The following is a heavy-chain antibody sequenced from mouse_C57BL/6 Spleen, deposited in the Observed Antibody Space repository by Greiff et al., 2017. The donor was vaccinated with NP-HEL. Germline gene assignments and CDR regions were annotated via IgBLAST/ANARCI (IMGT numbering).Heavy chain of an antibody. Sequence: EVQVVESGGGLVKPGGSLKLSCAASGFTFSDYGMHWVRQAPEKGLEWVAYISSGSSTLYYADTVKGRFTISRDNATNTLFLPMTSLRSKDTAMYYCARVYDYDASAFAYWGQGTLVTVSA. J-gene: IGHJ3*01. CDR2: ISSGSSTL. D-gene: IGHD2-4*01. CDR1: GFTFSDYG. V-gene: IGHV5-17*01. CDR3: ARVYDYDASAFAY.